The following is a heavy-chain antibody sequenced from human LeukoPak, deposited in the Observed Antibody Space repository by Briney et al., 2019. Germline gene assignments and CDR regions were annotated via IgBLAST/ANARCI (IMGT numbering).Heavy chain of an antibody. J-gene: IGHJ4*02. CDR1: GGSFSGYY. D-gene: IGHD5-24*01. V-gene: IGHV4-34*01. CDR2: INHSGST. CDR3: ARGLGRWLQLHHFDY. Sequence: SETLSLTCAAYGGSFSGYYWSWIRQPPGKGLEWIGEINHSGSTNYNPSLKSRVTISVDTSKNQFSLKLSSVTAADTAVYYCARGLGRWLQLHHFDYWGQGTLVTVSS.